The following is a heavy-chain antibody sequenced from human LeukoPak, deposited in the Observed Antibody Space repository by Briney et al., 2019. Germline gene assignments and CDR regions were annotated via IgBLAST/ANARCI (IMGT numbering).Heavy chain of an antibody. J-gene: IGHJ4*02. CDR2: INYSGTT. V-gene: IGHV4-39*01. CDR1: GRALISGNFY. CDR3: GRLFDS. Sequence: SEALPLTCTVYGRALISGNFYWRWVRQPPGKGLEWVGSINYSGTTYYNPSLRSRLSISVDTSRTQFFLRLNSVTAADTAVYYCGRLFDSWGQGILVTVSS.